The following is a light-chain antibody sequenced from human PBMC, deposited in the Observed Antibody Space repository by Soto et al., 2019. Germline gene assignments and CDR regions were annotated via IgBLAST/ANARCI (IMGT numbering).Light chain of an antibody. CDR2: KVS. J-gene: IGKJ1*01. Sequence: VVMTQSPLSLPVTLGQPASISCRSSQSLVYSDGNTYLNWFQQRPGQSPRSLIYKVSNRDSGVPERFSGSGSGADFTLKISRVEAEDVGVYYCMQGTHWPRTFGQGTKVEIK. CDR1: QSLVYSDGNTY. CDR3: MQGTHWPRT. V-gene: IGKV2-30*01.